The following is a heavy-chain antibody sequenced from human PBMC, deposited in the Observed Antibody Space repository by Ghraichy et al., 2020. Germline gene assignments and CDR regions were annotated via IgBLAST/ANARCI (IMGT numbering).Heavy chain of an antibody. CDR2: ISVSGGST. CDR1: GFSFSSYA. J-gene: IGHJ3*02. D-gene: IGHD2-8*01. Sequence: GGSLRLSCVASGFSFSSYAMNWVRQGPGKGLEWVSGISVSGGSTYYVESVKGRFTISRDNSKNTLYLQMNSLRAEDTAVYYCAKGFMPGRRDAFDIWGQGTMVTVSS. CDR3: AKGFMPGRRDAFDI. V-gene: IGHV3-23*01.